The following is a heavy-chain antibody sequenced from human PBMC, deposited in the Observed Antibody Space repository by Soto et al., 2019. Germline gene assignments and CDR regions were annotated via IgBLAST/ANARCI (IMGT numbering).Heavy chain of an antibody. CDR1: GGSISSGGYY. V-gene: IGHV4-31*03. D-gene: IGHD7-27*01. Sequence: SETLSLTCTVSGGSISSGGYYWSWIRQHPGKGLEWIGYIYYSGSTYYNPSLKSRVTISVDTSKNKFSLKLSSVTAADTAVYYCARDLGRRNDAFDIWGQGTMVTVSS. CDR2: IYYSGST. J-gene: IGHJ3*02. CDR3: ARDLGRRNDAFDI.